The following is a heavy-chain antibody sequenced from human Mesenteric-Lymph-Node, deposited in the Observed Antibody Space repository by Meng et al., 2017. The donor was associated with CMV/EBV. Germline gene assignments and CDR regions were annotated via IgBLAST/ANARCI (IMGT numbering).Heavy chain of an antibody. J-gene: IGHJ4*01. CDR2: VYQTGNS. CDR1: GFTFSSYE. D-gene: IGHD1-26*01. CDR3: ARVVGSHYYFDY. V-gene: IGHV4-34*01. Sequence: ESLKISCAASGFTFSSYEMNWVRQSPGKGLEWIGDVYQTGNSIYNPSLKSRVTMSVDSSKNQFSLKLNSVTAADTAVYYCARVVGSHYYFDYWGHGILVTVSS.